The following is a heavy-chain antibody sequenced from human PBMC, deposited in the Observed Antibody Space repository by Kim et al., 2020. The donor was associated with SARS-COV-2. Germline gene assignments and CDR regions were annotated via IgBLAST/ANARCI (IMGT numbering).Heavy chain of an antibody. CDR2: IYYSGST. V-gene: IGHV4-61*01. CDR3: ARDPLSESSTDY. D-gene: IGHD2-2*01. J-gene: IGHJ4*02. Sequence: SETLSLTRTVSGGSVSSGNYYWSWMRQPPGKGLEWIGYIYYSGSTTYNPSLKSRVTISVDTSKNQFSLKLSSVTAADTAVYYCARDPLSESSTDYWGQGTLVTVSS. CDR1: GGSVSSGNYY.